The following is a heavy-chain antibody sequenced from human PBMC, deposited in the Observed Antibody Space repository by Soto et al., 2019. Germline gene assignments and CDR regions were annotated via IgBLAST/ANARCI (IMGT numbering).Heavy chain of an antibody. V-gene: IGHV3-48*01. CDR3: AKYGDYTGSVY. CDR2: ISSSSSTI. Sequence: GGSLRLSCAASGFTFSSYSMNWVRQAPGKGLEWVSYISSSSSTIYYADSVKGRFTISRDNAKNSLYLQMNSLRAEDTAVYYCAKYGDYTGSVYWGQGTLVTVSS. D-gene: IGHD4-17*01. J-gene: IGHJ4*02. CDR1: GFTFSSYS.